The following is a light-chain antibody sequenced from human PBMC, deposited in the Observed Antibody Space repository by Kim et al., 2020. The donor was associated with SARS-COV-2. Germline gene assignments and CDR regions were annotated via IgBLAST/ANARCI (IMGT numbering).Light chain of an antibody. V-gene: IGLV2-14*04. J-gene: IGLJ1*01. CDR3: SSFTASDTFV. CDR1: NSDVGGFNY. CDR2: DVN. Sequence: GQSITIFCTETNSDVGGFNYVSWYQQNPGKAPKIIIYDVNKRPSGVSDRFSDSKSGNTASLTISGLQAEDEAEYYCSSFTASDTFVFGTGTKVTVL.